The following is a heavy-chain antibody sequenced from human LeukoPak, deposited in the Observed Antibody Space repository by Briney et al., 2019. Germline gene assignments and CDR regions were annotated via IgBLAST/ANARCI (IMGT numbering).Heavy chain of an antibody. D-gene: IGHD3-9*01. Sequence: SVTVSCKASGGTFSSYAISWVRQAPGQGLGWMGRIIPILGIANYAQKFQGRVTITADKSTSTAYMELSSLRSEDTAVYYCAREYYDILTGYHINPYYFDYWGQGTLVTVSS. V-gene: IGHV1-69*04. CDR2: IIPILGIA. J-gene: IGHJ4*02. CDR1: GGTFSSYA. CDR3: AREYYDILTGYHINPYYFDY.